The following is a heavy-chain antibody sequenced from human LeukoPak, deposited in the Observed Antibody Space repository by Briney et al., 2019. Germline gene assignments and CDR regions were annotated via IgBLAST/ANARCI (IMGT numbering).Heavy chain of an antibody. CDR2: IIPILGIA. V-gene: IGHV1-69*04. D-gene: IGHD5-18*01. Sequence: SVKVSCKASGGTFSSYAISWVRQAPGQGLEWMGRIIPILGIANYAQKFQGRVTITADKSTSTAYMELSSLRSEDTAVYYCAREPTDIQLWHFDYWGQGTLVTVSS. J-gene: IGHJ4*02. CDR1: GGTFSSYA. CDR3: AREPTDIQLWHFDY.